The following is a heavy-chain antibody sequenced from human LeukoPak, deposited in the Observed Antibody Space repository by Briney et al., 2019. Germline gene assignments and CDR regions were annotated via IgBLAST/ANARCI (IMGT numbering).Heavy chain of an antibody. CDR1: GGSISSYY. CDR3: ARDASWSGWEIHYYYYYYMDV. CDR2: IYTSGST. Sequence: PSETLSLTCTVSGGSISSYYWSWIRQPAGKGLEWIGRIYTSGSTNYNPSLKSRVTMSVDTSKNQFSLKLSSVTAADTAVYYCARDASWSGWEIHYYYYYYMDVWGKGTTVTVSS. J-gene: IGHJ6*03. V-gene: IGHV4-4*07. D-gene: IGHD3-3*01.